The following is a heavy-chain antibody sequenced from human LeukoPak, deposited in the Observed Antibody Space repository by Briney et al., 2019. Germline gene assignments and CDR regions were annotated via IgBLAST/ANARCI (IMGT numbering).Heavy chain of an antibody. CDR3: AKEAYYDILSGSEAEGFMDV. V-gene: IGHV1-18*01. J-gene: IGHJ6*03. D-gene: IGHD3-9*01. CDR2: ISGYNGNT. CDR1: GYTFTSYG. Sequence: ASVKVSCKASGYTFTSYGISWVRQAPGQGLEWMGWISGYNGNTNYAQKLQGRVTMTTDTSTRTAYMELRSLRSDDTAVYYCAKEAYYDILSGSEAEGFMDVWGKGTAVIVSS.